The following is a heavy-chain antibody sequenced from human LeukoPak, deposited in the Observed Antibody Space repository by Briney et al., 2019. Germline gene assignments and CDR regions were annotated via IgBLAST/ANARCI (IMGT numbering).Heavy chain of an antibody. J-gene: IGHJ4*02. Sequence: GGSLRLSCAASGFTFSSYWMHWVRQTPGKGLVWVSRINVDGSSTSYADSVKGRFTISRDNAKNTLYLQMNSLRAEDTAVYYCASWEASTNYWGQGTLVTVSS. CDR3: ASWEASTNY. CDR1: GFTFSSYW. D-gene: IGHD1-26*01. CDR2: INVDGSST. V-gene: IGHV3-74*01.